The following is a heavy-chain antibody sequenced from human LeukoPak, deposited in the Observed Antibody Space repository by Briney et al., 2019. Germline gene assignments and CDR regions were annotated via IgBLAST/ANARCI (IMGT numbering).Heavy chain of an antibody. CDR3: ARDLVVPAAPNWFDP. D-gene: IGHD2-2*01. V-gene: IGHV3-21*01. CDR2: ISSSSSYI. CDR1: GFTFSSYA. J-gene: IGHJ5*02. Sequence: GGSLRLSCAASGFTFSSYAMHWVRQAPGKGLEWVSSISSSSSYIYYADSVKGRFTISRDNAKNSLYLQMNSLRAEDTAVYYCARDLVVPAAPNWFDPWGQGTLVTVSS.